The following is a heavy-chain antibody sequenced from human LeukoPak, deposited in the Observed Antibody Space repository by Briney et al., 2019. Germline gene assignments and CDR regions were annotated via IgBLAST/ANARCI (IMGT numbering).Heavy chain of an antibody. CDR1: GGSFSGYY. V-gene: IGHV4-34*01. J-gene: IGHJ2*01. CDR2: INHSGST. Sequence: SETLSLTCAVYGGSFSGYYWSWIRQPPGKGLEWIGEINHSGSTNYNPSLKSRVTISVDTSKNQFSLKLSSVTAADTAVYYCARGGGTWYFDLWGRGTLVTVSA. CDR3: ARGGGTWYFDL. D-gene: IGHD1-1*01.